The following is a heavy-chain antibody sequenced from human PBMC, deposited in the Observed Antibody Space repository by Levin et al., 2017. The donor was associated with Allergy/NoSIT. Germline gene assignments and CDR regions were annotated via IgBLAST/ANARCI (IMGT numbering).Heavy chain of an antibody. V-gene: IGHV3-30*18. CDR2: ISYDGSNK. CDR3: AKPPTMVRDADAFDI. Sequence: GESLKISCAASGFTFSSYGMHWVRQAPGKGLEWVAVISYDGSNKYYADSVKGRFTISRDNSKNTLYLQMNSLRAEDTAVYYCAKPPTMVRDADAFDIWGQGTMVTVSS. J-gene: IGHJ3*02. D-gene: IGHD3-10*01. CDR1: GFTFSSYG.